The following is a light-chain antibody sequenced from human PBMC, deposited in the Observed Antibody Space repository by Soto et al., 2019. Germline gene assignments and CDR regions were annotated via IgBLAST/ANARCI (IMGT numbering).Light chain of an antibody. CDR2: GVG. Sequence: QSALSQPASVSGSPGQSITISCTGSSSDVGPYKYVSWYQHHPDKAPKLILSGVGYRPSGLSNRFSASKSGNTASLTISGLQAEDEADYYCGLYPNSDTPYVFGTGTKLTVL. J-gene: IGLJ1*01. V-gene: IGLV2-14*01. CDR1: SSDVGPYKY. CDR3: GLYPNSDTPYV.